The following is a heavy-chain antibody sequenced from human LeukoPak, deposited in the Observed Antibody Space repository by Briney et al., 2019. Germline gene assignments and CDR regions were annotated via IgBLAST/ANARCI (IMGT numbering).Heavy chain of an antibody. CDR1: GFTFSNAW. CDR2: IKSKTDGGTT. Sequence: DGSLTVSRAASGFTFSNAWMSWVRQAPGKGLEWVGRIKSKTDGGTTEYAAPVKGRFTISRDDSKNTLYLQMNSLETEDTAVYYCATYRTGYYYFDCGGAGTVDPVSS. D-gene: IGHD3-9*01. J-gene: IGHJ4*02. V-gene: IGHV3-15*01. CDR3: ATYRTGYYYFDC.